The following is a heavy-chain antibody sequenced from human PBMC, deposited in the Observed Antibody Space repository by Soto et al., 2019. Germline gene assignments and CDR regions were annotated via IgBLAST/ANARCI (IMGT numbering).Heavy chain of an antibody. CDR1: GFTFSDYY. D-gene: IGHD1-26*01. CDR3: AADRGGYGYFDY. J-gene: IGHJ4*02. Sequence: QVRLVEYGGGLVRPGGSLRLSCAASGFTFSDYYMTWIRRAPGMGLEWLSYVTDSGSSAYYTDSVKGRFTISRDNARNSLFLQMNTLKAADSGVYYCAADRGGYGYFDYWGQGILVTVSS. V-gene: IGHV3-11*01. CDR2: VTDSGSSA.